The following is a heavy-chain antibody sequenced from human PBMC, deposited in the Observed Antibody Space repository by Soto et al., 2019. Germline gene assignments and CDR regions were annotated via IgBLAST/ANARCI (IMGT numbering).Heavy chain of an antibody. CDR1: GFTFSSYS. CDR2: ISSSSSTI. D-gene: IGHD2-15*01. V-gene: IGHV3-48*01. Sequence: EVQLVESGGGLVQPGGSLRLSCAASGFTFSSYSMNWVRQAPGKGLEWVSYISSSSSTIYYADSVKGRFTISRDNAKNSLYLQTNSLRAEDTAVYYCAREEKYCSGGSCYWPDYWGQGTLVTVSS. CDR3: AREEKYCSGGSCYWPDY. J-gene: IGHJ4*02.